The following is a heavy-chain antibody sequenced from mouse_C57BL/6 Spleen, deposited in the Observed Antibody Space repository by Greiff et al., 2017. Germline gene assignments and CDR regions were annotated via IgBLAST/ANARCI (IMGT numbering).Heavy chain of an antibody. V-gene: IGHV1-69*01. CDR1: GYTFTSYW. J-gene: IGHJ4*01. CDR2: IDPSDSYT. CDR3: AKSDYDYAMDY. Sequence: VQLQQPGAELVMPGASVKLSCKASGYTFTSYWMHWVKQRPGQGLEWIGEIDPSDSYTNYNQKFKGKSTFTVDKSSSTAYMKLSSLTSEDSAVYYCAKSDYDYAMDYWGQGTSVTVSS. D-gene: IGHD2-13*01.